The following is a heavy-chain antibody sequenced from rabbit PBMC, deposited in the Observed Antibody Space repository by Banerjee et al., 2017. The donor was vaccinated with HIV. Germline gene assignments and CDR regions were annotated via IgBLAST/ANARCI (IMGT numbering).Heavy chain of an antibody. CDR1: GFSFSSSYY. D-gene: IGHD2-1*01. Sequence: QEQLEESGGDLVKPEGSLTLTCTASGFSFSSSYYMCWVRQAPGKGLEWIACIYAGSSGSTYYASWAKGRFTISKTSSTTVTLQMTSLTAADTATYFCARGYDDYGDYALNLWGPGTLVTVS. J-gene: IGHJ4*01. V-gene: IGHV1S45*01. CDR2: IYAGSSGST. CDR3: ARGYDDYGDYALNL.